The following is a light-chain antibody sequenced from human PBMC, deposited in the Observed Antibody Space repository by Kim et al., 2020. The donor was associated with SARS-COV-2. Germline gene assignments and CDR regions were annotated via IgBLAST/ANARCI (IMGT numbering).Light chain of an antibody. V-gene: IGKV1-39*01. Sequence: SASVGDRVTITCRASQTIDKYRNWYQQRPGRAPFLVIYSVSSLQDGVPSRFSGSRSGTDFTLTISNLQPDDAATFYCQQSYSIPYTFGQGTKLEI. J-gene: IGKJ2*01. CDR3: QQSYSIPYT. CDR1: QTIDKY. CDR2: SVS.